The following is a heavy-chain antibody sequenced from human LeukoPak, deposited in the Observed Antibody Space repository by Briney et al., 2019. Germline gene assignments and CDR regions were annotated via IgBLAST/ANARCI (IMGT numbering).Heavy chain of an antibody. CDR2: ISSSSSYI. V-gene: IGHV3-21*01. J-gene: IGHJ5*02. CDR3: ARDRAEADYNWFDP. CDR1: GFTFSSYS. Sequence: GGSLRLSCAASGFTFSSYSMNWVRQAPGKGLEWVSSISSSSSYIYYADSVKGRFTISRDNAKNSLYLQMNSLRAEDTAVYYCARDRAEADYNWFDPWGQGTLVTVSS. D-gene: IGHD6-19*01.